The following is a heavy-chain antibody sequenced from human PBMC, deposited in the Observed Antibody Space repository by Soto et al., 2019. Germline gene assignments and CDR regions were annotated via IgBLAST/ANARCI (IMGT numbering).Heavy chain of an antibody. CDR3: TSRPSHVNYYAVFDY. CDR2: IKQDGSEK. CDR1: GVTCSGHW. D-gene: IGHD3-22*01. Sequence: GGSLGLSCAASGVTCSGHWMRWVRQAPGKGLEWVANIKQDGSEKYYVDSVRGRFSISRDNAKNSLFLQMNSLRAEDTAVSYCTSRPSHVNYYAVFDYWGQGTPVTVSS. V-gene: IGHV3-7*03. J-gene: IGHJ4*02.